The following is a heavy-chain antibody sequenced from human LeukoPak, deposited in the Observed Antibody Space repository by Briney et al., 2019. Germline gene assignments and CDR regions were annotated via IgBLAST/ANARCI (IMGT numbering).Heavy chain of an antibody. CDR1: GFTVSSNY. V-gene: IGHV3-53*01. CDR2: IYSGGST. Sequence: GGSLRLSYAASGFTVSSNYMSWDRQAPGKGLEWVSVIYSGGSTYYADSVKGRFTISRDNSKNTLYLQMNSLRAEDTAVYYCAREGSGAAPVGYYYYGMDVWGQGTTVTVSS. CDR3: AREGSGAAPVGYYYYGMDV. J-gene: IGHJ6*02. D-gene: IGHD1-26*01.